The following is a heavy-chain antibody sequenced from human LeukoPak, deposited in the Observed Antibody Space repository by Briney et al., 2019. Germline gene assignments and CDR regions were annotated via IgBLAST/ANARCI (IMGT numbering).Heavy chain of an antibody. D-gene: IGHD3-10*01. CDR2: ISASGRS. CDR3: ARRVGDLKRYYFDY. CDR1: GYSLRSDYY. V-gene: IGHV4-38-2*02. Sequence: SETLSLTCTVSGYSLRSDYYWGWIRQPPGKGLEWIGSISASGRSYYIPSLESRVTISVDTSKIQCSLRLNSVTAADTAVYYCARRVGDLKRYYFDYWGQGTLVTVSS. J-gene: IGHJ4*02.